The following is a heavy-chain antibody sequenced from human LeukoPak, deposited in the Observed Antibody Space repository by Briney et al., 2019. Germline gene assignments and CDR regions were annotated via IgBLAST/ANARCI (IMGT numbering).Heavy chain of an antibody. D-gene: IGHD3-9*01. CDR1: GFTFSSYA. V-gene: IGHV3-23*01. CDR2: ISGSGGST. Sequence: GGSLRLSCAASGFTFSSYAMSWVRQAPGKGLEWVSGISGSGGSTYYADSVKGRFTISRDNSKNTLYLQMNSLRAEDTAVYYCAKSEDYDILTGYYPLDYWGQGTLVTVSS. CDR3: AKSEDYDILTGYYPLDY. J-gene: IGHJ4*02.